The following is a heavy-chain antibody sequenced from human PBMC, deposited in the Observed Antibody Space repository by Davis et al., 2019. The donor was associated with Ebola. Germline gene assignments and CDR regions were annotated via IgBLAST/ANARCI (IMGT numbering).Heavy chain of an antibody. CDR1: GFTFSSYA. J-gene: IGHJ3*02. D-gene: IGHD3-10*01. CDR3: ARDYYGSGSYLVRVDAFDI. Sequence: GESLKISCAASGFTFSSYAMHWVRQAPGKGLEYVSAISSNGGSTYYANSVKGRFTISRDNSKNTLYLQMGSLRAEDMAVYYCARDYYGSGSYLVRVDAFDIWGQGTMVTVSS. CDR2: ISSNGGST. V-gene: IGHV3-64*01.